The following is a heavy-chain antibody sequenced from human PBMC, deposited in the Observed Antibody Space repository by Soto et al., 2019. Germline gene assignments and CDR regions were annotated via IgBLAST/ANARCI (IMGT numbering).Heavy chain of an antibody. CDR2: ISAYNGNT. D-gene: IGHD4-4*01. CDR1: GYTFTSYG. Sequence: ASVKVSCKASGYTFTSYGISWVRQAPGQGLEWMGWISAYNGNTNYAQKLQGRVTMTTDTSTSTAYMELRSLRSDDTAVYYCARVLQASREGYYYYMDVWGKGTTVTVSS. CDR3: ARVLQASREGYYYYMDV. J-gene: IGHJ6*03. V-gene: IGHV1-18*01.